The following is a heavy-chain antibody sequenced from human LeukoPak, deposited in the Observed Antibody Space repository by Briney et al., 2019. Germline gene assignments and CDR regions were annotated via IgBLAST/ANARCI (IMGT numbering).Heavy chain of an antibody. V-gene: IGHV3-64D*06. CDR1: GFTFSTYV. CDR3: ARGTGY. Sequence: PGGSLRLSCSVSGFTFSTYVMHWVRQAPGKGLEYVSAISSNGDNTYYADSVKGRFTISRDNSKNTLYLQVSSLRADDTAVYYCARGTGYWGQGTLVTVSS. J-gene: IGHJ4*02. CDR2: ISSNGDNT.